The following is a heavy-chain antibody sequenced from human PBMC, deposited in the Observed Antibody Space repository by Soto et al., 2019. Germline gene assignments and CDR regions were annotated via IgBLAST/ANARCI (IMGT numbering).Heavy chain of an antibody. CDR3: ASEIDATTATSLDY. V-gene: IGHV1-3*01. CDR2: INADNGNT. Sequence: QVQLVQSGAEVKKPGASVKVSCKASGYPFSGSVMHWVRQAPGQGLEWMGWINADNGNTKYSQKFQGRVTMTWDTSASTAYMELSSLRSEDTAIYYCASEIDATTATSLDYWGQGTLVTVSS. D-gene: IGHD4-17*01. J-gene: IGHJ4*02. CDR1: GYPFSGSV.